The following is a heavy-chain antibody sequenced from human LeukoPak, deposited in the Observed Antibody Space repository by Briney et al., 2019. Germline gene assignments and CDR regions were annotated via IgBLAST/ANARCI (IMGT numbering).Heavy chain of an antibody. CDR1: GFTLSFYS. V-gene: IGHV3-21*01. J-gene: IGHJ4*02. CDR2: ISSSSSNI. CDR3: ARVAFWGYSYGYPNDY. D-gene: IGHD5-18*01. Sequence: KSGGSLRLSCAASGFTLSFYSMNWVRQAPGKGLEWVSFISSSSSNIYYADSVKGRFTISRDNSKNTLYLRMNSLRAEDTAVYYCARVAFWGYSYGYPNDYWGQGTLVTVSS.